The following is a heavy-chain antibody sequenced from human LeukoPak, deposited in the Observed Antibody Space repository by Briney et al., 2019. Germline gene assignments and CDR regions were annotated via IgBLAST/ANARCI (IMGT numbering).Heavy chain of an antibody. V-gene: IGHV4-31*03. CDR1: GGSISSGDYY. D-gene: IGHD5-12*01. CDR2: IYYSGTT. J-gene: IGHJ4*02. Sequence: SETLSLTCTVSGGSISSGDYYWGWIRQHPGKGLEWIGYIYYSGTTYYNPSLRSRVTISVDTSKNQSSLKLNSVTAADTAVYYCTRGRYGGYDFDYWGQGTLVTDCS. CDR3: TRGRYGGYDFDY.